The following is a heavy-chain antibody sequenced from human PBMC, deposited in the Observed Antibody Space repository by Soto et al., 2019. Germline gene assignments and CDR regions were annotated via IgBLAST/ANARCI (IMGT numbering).Heavy chain of an antibody. J-gene: IGHJ5*02. Sequence: ASVKVSCKASGGTFSSYAISWVRQAPGQGLEWMGGIIPIFGTANYAQKFQGRVTITADKSTSTAYMELSSLRSEDTAVYYCARVEENDRSGYYWFRCDPWGQGTVGIVSA. CDR3: ARVEENDRSGYYWFRCDP. V-gene: IGHV1-69*06. CDR2: IIPIFGTA. D-gene: IGHD3-22*01. CDR1: GGTFSSYA.